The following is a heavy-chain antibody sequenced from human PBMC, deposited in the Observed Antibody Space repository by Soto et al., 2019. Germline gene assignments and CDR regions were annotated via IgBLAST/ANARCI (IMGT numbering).Heavy chain of an antibody. Sequence: QVQLVQSGAEVKKPGSSVKVSCKASGGTFSSYAISWVRQAPGQGLEWMGGIIPIFGTANYAQKFQGRVTITADESTSTAYMELSSLRSEDTAVYYCAREFRPTYLPIAARDYYYYYGMDVWGQGTTVTVSS. CDR1: GGTFSSYA. D-gene: IGHD6-6*01. CDR3: AREFRPTYLPIAARDYYYYYGMDV. V-gene: IGHV1-69*12. J-gene: IGHJ6*02. CDR2: IIPIFGTA.